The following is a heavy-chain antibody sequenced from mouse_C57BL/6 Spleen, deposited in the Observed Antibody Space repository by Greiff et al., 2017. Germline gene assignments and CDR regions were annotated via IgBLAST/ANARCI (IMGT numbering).Heavy chain of an antibody. J-gene: IGHJ4*01. CDR3: ARSRGNYGGAMDY. D-gene: IGHD2-1*01. CDR2: IYPRSGNT. Sequence: VQLVESGAELARPGASVKLSCKASGYTFTSYGISWVKQRTGQGLEWIGEIYPRSGNTYYNEKFKGKATLTADKSSSTAYMELRSLTSEDSAVXFCARSRGNYGGAMDYWGQGTSVTVSS. V-gene: IGHV1-81*01. CDR1: GYTFTSYG.